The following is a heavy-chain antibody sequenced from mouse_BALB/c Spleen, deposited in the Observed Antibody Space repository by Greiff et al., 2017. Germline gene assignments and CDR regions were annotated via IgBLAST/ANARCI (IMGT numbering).Heavy chain of an antibody. V-gene: IGHV7-3*02. CDR3: ARALDSSGEDY. CDR1: GFTFTDYY. D-gene: IGHD3-2*01. Sequence: EVMLVESGGGLVQPGGSLRLSCATSGFTFTDYYMSWVRQPPGKALEWLGFIRNKANGYTTEYSASVKGRFTISRDNSQSILYLQMNTLRAEDSATYYCARALDSSGEDYWGQGTSVTVSS. CDR2: IRNKANGYTT. J-gene: IGHJ4*01.